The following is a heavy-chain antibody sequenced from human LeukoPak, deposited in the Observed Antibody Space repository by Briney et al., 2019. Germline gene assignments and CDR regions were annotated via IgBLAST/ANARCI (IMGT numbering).Heavy chain of an antibody. CDR1: GLILYNYR. CDR2: ISYDGKKI. J-gene: IGHJ6*03. Sequence: GGSLRLSCAASGLILYNYRLHWVRQAPGKGLEGVSVISYDGKKIYYVDSVKGRYTISRDNSNHTLSLQLNSRRGDDTAVYYCAKDYGPRGYSFLHGCEVWGTVITVTV. D-gene: IGHD3-22*01. V-gene: IGHV3-30*18. CDR3: AKDYGPRGYSFLHGCEV.